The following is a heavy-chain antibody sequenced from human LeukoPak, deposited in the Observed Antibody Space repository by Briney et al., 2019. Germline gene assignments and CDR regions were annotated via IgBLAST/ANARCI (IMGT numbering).Heavy chain of an antibody. Sequence: PGGSLRLSCAASGFTFSNYAMTWVRQAPGKGLEWVSGIRAGGGSTNFADSVKGRFTISRDNAKNSLFLQMNTLRADDTAVYYCARIGRSGFVLDVWGQGTTVTVSS. CDR1: GFTFSNYA. D-gene: IGHD3-10*01. CDR2: IRAGGGST. CDR3: ARIGRSGFVLDV. V-gene: IGHV3-23*01. J-gene: IGHJ6*02.